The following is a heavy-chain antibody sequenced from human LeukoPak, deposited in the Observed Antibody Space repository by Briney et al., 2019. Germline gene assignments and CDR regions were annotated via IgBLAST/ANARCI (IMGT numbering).Heavy chain of an antibody. D-gene: IGHD3-10*01. V-gene: IGHV4-61*01. Sequence: PSETLSLTCTVSGGSISSSSYYWGWIRQPPGKGLEWIGYIYYSGSTNYNPSLKSRVTISVDTSKNQFSLKLSSVTAADTAVYYCARDRGQWGGAFDIWGQGTMVTASS. J-gene: IGHJ3*02. CDR1: GGSISSSSYY. CDR3: ARDRGQWGGAFDI. CDR2: IYYSGST.